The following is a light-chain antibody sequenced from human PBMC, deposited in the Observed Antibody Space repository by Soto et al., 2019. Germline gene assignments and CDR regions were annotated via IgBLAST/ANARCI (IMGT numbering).Light chain of an antibody. CDR3: CSYAGSNNFVV. J-gene: IGLJ2*01. Sequence: QSALTQPPSASGSPGQSVTISCTGTSSDVGGYNYVSWYQHHPGKAPKLMIYDVIKRPSGVPDRFSGSKSGNTASLTVSGLQAEDEADYYCCSYAGSNNFVVFGGGTKVTVL. CDR1: SSDVGGYNY. V-gene: IGLV2-8*01. CDR2: DVI.